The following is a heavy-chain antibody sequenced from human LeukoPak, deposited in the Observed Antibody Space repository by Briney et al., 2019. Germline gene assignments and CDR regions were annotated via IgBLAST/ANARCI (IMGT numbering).Heavy chain of an antibody. CDR3: ARGGEIAVRDAFDI. Sequence: ASVKVSCKASGYTFTSYDTNWVRQATGQGLEWMGWMNPNSGNTGYAQKFQGRVTMTRNTSISTAYMELSSLRSEDTAVYYCARGGEIAVRDAFDIWGQGTMVTVSS. CDR1: GYTFTSYD. J-gene: IGHJ3*02. D-gene: IGHD6-19*01. CDR2: MNPNSGNT. V-gene: IGHV1-8*01.